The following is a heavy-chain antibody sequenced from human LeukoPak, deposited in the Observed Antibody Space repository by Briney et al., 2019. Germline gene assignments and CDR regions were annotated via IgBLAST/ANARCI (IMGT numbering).Heavy chain of an antibody. CDR2: INHSGST. Sequence: SETLSLTCAVYGGSFSGYYWSWIRQPPGKGLEWIGEINHSGSTNYNPSLKSRVTISVDTSKNQFSLKLSSVTAADTAVYYCARRRLYDYVWGSYRSNAFDIWGQGTMVTVSS. CDR3: ARRRLYDYVWGSYRSNAFDI. V-gene: IGHV4-34*01. J-gene: IGHJ3*02. CDR1: GGSFSGYY. D-gene: IGHD3-16*02.